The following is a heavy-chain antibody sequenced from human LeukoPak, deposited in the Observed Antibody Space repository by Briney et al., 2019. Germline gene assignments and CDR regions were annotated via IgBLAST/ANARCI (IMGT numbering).Heavy chain of an antibody. Sequence: GSSVKVSCKASGGTFSSYAISWVRQAPGQGLEWMGRIIPILGIANYAQKFQGRVTITADKSTSTAYMELSSLRSEDTAVYYCARDFYDPIVVVVAATREYYFDYWGQGTLVTVSS. D-gene: IGHD2-15*01. J-gene: IGHJ4*02. CDR3: ARDFYDPIVVVVAATREYYFDY. V-gene: IGHV1-69*04. CDR2: IIPILGIA. CDR1: GGTFSSYA.